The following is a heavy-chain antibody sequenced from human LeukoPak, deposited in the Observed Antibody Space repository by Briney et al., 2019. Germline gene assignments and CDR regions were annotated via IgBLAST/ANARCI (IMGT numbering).Heavy chain of an antibody. J-gene: IGHJ3*02. CDR2: IYYSGST. D-gene: IGHD3-10*01. CDR1: GGSISSGDYY. V-gene: IGHV4-30-4*01. CDR3: ARARREMVRGVIIPDAFDI. Sequence: SQTLSLTCTVSGGSISSGDYYWSWLRQPPGKGLEWIGYIYYSGSTYYNPSLKSRVTISVDTSKNQFSLKLSSVTAADTAVYYCARARREMVRGVIIPDAFDIWGQGTMVTVSS.